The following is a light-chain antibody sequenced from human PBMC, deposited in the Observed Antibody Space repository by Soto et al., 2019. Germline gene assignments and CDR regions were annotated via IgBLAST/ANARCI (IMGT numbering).Light chain of an antibody. CDR3: QTYDGVPQ. CDR1: QDITNH. V-gene: IGKV1-33*01. J-gene: IGKJ3*01. CDR2: DAS. Sequence: DIQMTQSPSSLSASVGDTVTITCQASQDITNHLNWYQHKPGKAPNLLIYDASHLETGVPSRFTGSGSGTYFTLTISSLQSEDIATYYCQTYDGVPQFGPGTRVDF.